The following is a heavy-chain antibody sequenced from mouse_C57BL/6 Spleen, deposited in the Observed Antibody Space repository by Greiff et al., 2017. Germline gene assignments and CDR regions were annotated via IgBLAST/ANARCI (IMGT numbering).Heavy chain of an antibody. CDR1: GYSITSGYY. CDR2: ISYDGSN. Sequence: EVKLQESGPGLVKPSQSLSLTCSVTGYSITSGYYWNWIRQFPGNKLEWMGYISYDGSNNYNPSLKNRISITRDTSKNQFFLKLTSVTTEDTATYYCARDQDYGSKDGAYWGQGTLVTVSA. V-gene: IGHV3-6*01. D-gene: IGHD1-1*01. J-gene: IGHJ3*01. CDR3: ARDQDYGSKDGAY.